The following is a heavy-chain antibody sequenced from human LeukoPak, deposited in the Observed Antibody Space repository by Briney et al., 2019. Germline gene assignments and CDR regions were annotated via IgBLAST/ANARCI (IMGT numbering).Heavy chain of an antibody. J-gene: IGHJ4*02. V-gene: IGHV1-69*05. D-gene: IGHD3-22*01. CDR2: IIPIFGTA. CDR3: ARAVPNLYDSSGGEFDY. CDR1: GGTFSSYA. Sequence: GASVKVSCKASGGTFSSYAISWVRQAPGQGLEWMGGIIPIFGTANYAQKFQGRVTITTDESTSTAYMELSSLRSEDTAVYYCARAVPNLYDSSGGEFDYWGQGTLVTVSS.